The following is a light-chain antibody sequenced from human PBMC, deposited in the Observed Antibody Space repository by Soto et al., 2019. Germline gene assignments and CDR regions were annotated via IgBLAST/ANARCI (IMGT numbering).Light chain of an antibody. CDR3: QGLNYYPIT. V-gene: IGKV1-9*01. Sequence: DIPLTQSPSFLSASVGDRVTITCRASQDISSYLAWYQQKPGEAPKFLIYAASTLRGGIPSRFRGSGSGTEFTLTISSLQPEVFATYYCQGLNYYPITFGQGTRLEIK. CDR1: QDISSY. CDR2: AAS. J-gene: IGKJ5*01.